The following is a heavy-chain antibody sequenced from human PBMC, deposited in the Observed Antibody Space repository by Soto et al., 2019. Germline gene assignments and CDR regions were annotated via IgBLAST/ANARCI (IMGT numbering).Heavy chain of an antibody. V-gene: IGHV4-39*01. CDR3: APLSVSLSGPYGIHV. D-gene: IGHD2-15*01. Sequence: WETLSLTCTVSGGSISSGDYYWAWIRQPPGKGLEWIGSMFYSGLTYYNPSLKSRVTLSVDTSKNQFSVRLNSVTAADTAVYYCAPLSVSLSGPYGIHVWGQGTTVTVSS. CDR2: MFYSGLT. J-gene: IGHJ6*02. CDR1: GGSISSGDYY.